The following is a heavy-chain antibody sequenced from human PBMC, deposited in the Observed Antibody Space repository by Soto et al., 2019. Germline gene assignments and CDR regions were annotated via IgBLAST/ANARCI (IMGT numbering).Heavy chain of an antibody. Sequence: ASVKVSCKASGYTFTSYGISWVRQAPGQGLEWMGWISAYNGNTNYAQKLQGRVTMTTDTSTSTAYMELRSLRSDDTAVYYCARDHLFWVEILHYFDYWGQGTLVTVSS. D-gene: IGHD3-9*01. CDR3: ARDHLFWVEILHYFDY. CDR1: GYTFTSYG. V-gene: IGHV1-18*01. J-gene: IGHJ4*02. CDR2: ISAYNGNT.